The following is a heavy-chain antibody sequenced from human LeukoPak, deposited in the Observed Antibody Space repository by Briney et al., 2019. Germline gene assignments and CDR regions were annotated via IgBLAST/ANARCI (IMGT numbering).Heavy chain of an antibody. CDR3: ARLGARQMLEY. D-gene: IGHD4-17*01. J-gene: IGHJ4*02. CDR2: IKQDGGQI. CDR1: EFTFSSYW. Sequence: GGSLRLSCAASEFTFSSYWMSWVRQAPGKGLEWVANIKQDGGQIYYLESVKGRFTVSRDNAKNSLYLQMNSLRAEVTAVYYCARLGARQMLEYWGQGTLVTVSS. V-gene: IGHV3-7*01.